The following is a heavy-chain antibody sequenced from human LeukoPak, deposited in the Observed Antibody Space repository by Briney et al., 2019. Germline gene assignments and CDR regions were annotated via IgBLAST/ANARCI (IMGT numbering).Heavy chain of an antibody. D-gene: IGHD3-22*01. Sequence: SETLSLTSGVSGGSIDITNYWSWVRQAPGKGLEWIGEISHDGTTNHNPSLRSRVAMSLDRANNQFSLSLTSVTAADTAVYYCTREDRPFCPFAYWGQGVLVTVSS. J-gene: IGHJ4*02. CDR2: ISHDGTT. V-gene: IGHV4-4*02. CDR3: TREDRPFCPFAY. CDR1: GGSIDITNY.